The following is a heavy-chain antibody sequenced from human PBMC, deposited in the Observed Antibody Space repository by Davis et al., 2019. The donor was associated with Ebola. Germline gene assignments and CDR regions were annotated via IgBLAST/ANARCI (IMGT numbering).Heavy chain of an antibody. D-gene: IGHD3-3*01. CDR2: ISAYNGNT. CDR1: LYTFTSYG. J-gene: IGHJ5*02. Sequence: SVTVSRMASLYTFTSYGLSWVRQAPGQGLEWMGWISAYNGNTNYAQKLQGRVTMTTDTSTSTAYMELRSLRSDDTAVYYCARVVVWSGYRYNWFDPWGQGTLVTVSS. V-gene: IGHV1-18*01. CDR3: ARVVVWSGYRYNWFDP.